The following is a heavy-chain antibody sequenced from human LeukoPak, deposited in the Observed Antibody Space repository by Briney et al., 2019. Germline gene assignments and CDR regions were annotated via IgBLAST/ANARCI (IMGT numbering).Heavy chain of an antibody. CDR2: IFHSGKT. Sequence: SETLSLTCVVSGYSISSGYYWGWIRQSPGKGLEWIGSIFHSGKTYYNLSLKSRVTISVDTSKNQFSLKLTSVTAADTAVYYCARGDIPDFWGRGTLVTVSS. CDR1: GYSISSGYY. V-gene: IGHV4-38-2*01. CDR3: ARGDIPDF. J-gene: IGHJ4*02. D-gene: IGHD2-21*01.